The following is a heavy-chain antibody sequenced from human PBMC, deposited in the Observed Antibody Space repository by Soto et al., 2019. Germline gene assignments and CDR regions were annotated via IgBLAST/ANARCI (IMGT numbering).Heavy chain of an antibody. V-gene: IGHV1-2*02. CDR1: GYTFTAYF. Sequence: ASVQVSCKASGYTFTAYFLHWFRQAPGQGPEWMGWIDPNSGATKSASKFQGRVTMTRDTSIDTAYMELRRLTSDDTAVYYCARGPSHGVFDYWGQGTLVTVSS. J-gene: IGHJ4*02. CDR2: IDPNSGAT. CDR3: ARGPSHGVFDY. D-gene: IGHD2-8*01.